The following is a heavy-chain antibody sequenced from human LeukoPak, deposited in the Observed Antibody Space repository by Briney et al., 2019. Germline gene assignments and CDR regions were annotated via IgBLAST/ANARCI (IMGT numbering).Heavy chain of an antibody. V-gene: IGHV3-23*01. CDR2: ITDSGDNT. CDR1: GFTFNNYA. Sequence: GGSLRLSCAASGFTFNNYAMSWVRQAPGKGLERVSTITDSGDNTYYADSVKGRFTISRDNSKNKFYLQMNSLRAEDTAIYFCGKLRVSTGYFDSWGQGTLVTVSS. D-gene: IGHD5/OR15-5a*01. CDR3: GKLRVSTGYFDS. J-gene: IGHJ4*02.